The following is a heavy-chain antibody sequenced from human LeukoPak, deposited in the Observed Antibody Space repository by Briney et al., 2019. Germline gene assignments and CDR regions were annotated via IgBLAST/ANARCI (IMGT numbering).Heavy chain of an antibody. CDR2: ISGSGGST. V-gene: IGHV3-23*01. CDR1: GFTFSSYA. D-gene: IGHD6-19*01. Sequence: PGGSLRLSCAASGFTFSSYAMSWVRQAPGKGLEWVSAISGSGGSTYYADFVKGRFTISRDNSKNTLYLQMNSLRAEDTAVYYCARGSSGWFDDNWFDPWGQGTLLTVSS. J-gene: IGHJ5*02. CDR3: ARGSSGWFDDNWFDP.